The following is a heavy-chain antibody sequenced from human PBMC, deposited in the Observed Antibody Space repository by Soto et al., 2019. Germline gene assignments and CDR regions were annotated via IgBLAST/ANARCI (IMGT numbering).Heavy chain of an antibody. Sequence: PGGSLRLSCAASGFTFSSYSTNWVRQAPGKGLEWVSYISSSSSTIYYADSVKGRFTISRDNAKNSLYLQMNSLRDEDTAVYYCTRSYYYDSSGYLVPFDYWGQGTLVTVS. CDR3: TRSYYYDSSGYLVPFDY. CDR2: ISSSSSTI. D-gene: IGHD3-22*01. J-gene: IGHJ4*02. V-gene: IGHV3-48*02. CDR1: GFTFSSYS.